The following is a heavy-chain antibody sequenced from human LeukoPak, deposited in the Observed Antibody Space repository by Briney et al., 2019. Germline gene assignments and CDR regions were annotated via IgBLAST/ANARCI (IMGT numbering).Heavy chain of an antibody. Sequence: PGGSLRLSCAASGFTFSSYTMSWVRQAPGKGLEWVSAISGSGGSTYYADSVKGRFTISRDNSKNTLYLQMNSLRAEDTAVYYCAKETGLGYDFWGDPNWFDPWGQGTLVTVSS. CDR3: AKETGLGYDFWGDPNWFDP. CDR1: GFTFSSYT. J-gene: IGHJ5*02. D-gene: IGHD3-3*01. CDR2: ISGSGGST. V-gene: IGHV3-23*01.